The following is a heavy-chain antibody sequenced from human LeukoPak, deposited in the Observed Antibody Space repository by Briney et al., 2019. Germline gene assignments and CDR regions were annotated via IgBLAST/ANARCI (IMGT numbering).Heavy chain of an antibody. CDR3: ARGMSWYYDSSGYYYSNAFDI. V-gene: IGHV4-39*01. D-gene: IGHD3-22*01. CDR2: IYYSGST. J-gene: IGHJ3*02. CDR1: GGSISSSSYY. Sequence: SETLSLTCTVSGGSISSSSYYWGWIRQPPGKGLEWIGSIYYSGSTYYNPSLKSRVTISVDTSKNQFSLKLSSVAAADTAVYYCARGMSWYYDSSGYYYSNAFDIWGQGTMVTVSS.